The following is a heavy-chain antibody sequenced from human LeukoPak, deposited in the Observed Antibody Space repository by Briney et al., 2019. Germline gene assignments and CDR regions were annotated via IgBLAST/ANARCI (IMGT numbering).Heavy chain of an antibody. CDR2: IYYSGST. CDR3: ARVAPVKDAFDI. Sequence: WICYIYYSGSTYYPPFLKSRVTISVDTSKTQFSLKLSSVTAADTTVYYCARVAPVKDAFDIWGQGTMVTVSS. V-gene: IGHV4-30-4*01. J-gene: IGHJ3*02.